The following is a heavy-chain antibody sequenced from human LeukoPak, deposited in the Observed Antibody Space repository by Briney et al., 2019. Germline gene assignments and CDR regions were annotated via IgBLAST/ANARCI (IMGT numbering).Heavy chain of an antibody. Sequence: KPSETLSLTCTVSGGSISSYYWSWIRQPPGKGLEWIGYIYYSGSTNYNPSLKSRVTISVDTSKNQFSLKLSSVTAADAAVYYCAGGWYFDLWGRGTLVTVSS. J-gene: IGHJ2*01. D-gene: IGHD3-16*01. CDR3: AGGWYFDL. CDR2: IYYSGST. V-gene: IGHV4-59*01. CDR1: GGSISSYY.